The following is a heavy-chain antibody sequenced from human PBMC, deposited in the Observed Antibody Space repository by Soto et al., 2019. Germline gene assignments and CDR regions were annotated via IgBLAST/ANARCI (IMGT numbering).Heavy chain of an antibody. CDR3: ARGYCSGGSCYPQNPEFDY. CDR1: GGTFSSYA. CDR2: IIPIFGTA. J-gene: IGHJ4*02. V-gene: IGHV1-69*13. Sequence: RASVKVSCKASGGTFSSYAISWVRQAPGQGLEWMGGIIPIFGTANYAQKFQGRVTITADESTSTAYMELSSLRSEDTAVYYCARGYCSGGSCYPQNPEFDYWGQGTLVTVSS. D-gene: IGHD2-15*01.